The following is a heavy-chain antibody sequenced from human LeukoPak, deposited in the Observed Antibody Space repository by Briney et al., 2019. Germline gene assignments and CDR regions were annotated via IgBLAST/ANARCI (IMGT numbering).Heavy chain of an antibody. Sequence: GGSLRLSCAASGFTFSSYSMNWVRQAPGEGLEWVSYISSLSGTIYYADSVKGRFTISRDNAKNSLYLQMDSLRAEDTAVYYCASGVGALDYYYYYMDVWGKGTTVTISS. CDR1: GFTFSSYS. D-gene: IGHD1-26*01. J-gene: IGHJ6*03. CDR3: ASGVGALDYYYYYMDV. CDR2: ISSLSGTI. V-gene: IGHV3-48*01.